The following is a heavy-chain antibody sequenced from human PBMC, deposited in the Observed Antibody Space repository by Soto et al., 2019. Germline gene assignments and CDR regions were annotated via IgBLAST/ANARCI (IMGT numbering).Heavy chain of an antibody. CDR3: ARDGPRYCSGGSCYAEDAFDI. D-gene: IGHD2-15*01. Sequence: GGSLRLSCAASGCTFSSYWMHWVRQAPGKGLVWVSRINSDGSSTSYADSVKGRFTISRDNAKNTLYLQMNSLRAEDTAVYYWARDGPRYCSGGSCYAEDAFDIWGQGTMVTVSS. J-gene: IGHJ3*02. CDR1: GCTFSSYW. V-gene: IGHV3-74*01. CDR2: INSDGSST.